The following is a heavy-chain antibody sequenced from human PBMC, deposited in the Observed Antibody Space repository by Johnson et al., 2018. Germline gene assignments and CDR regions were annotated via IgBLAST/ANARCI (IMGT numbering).Heavy chain of an antibody. V-gene: IGHV4-39*07. CDR1: GGSMRSTSHY. CDR2: IYYSGSA. CDR3: ARGYCSGGACYGGVAAFDI. D-gene: IGHD2-15*01. Sequence: QVQLQESGPGLVKPSETLSLTCTVSGGSMRSTSHYWGWIRQPPGKGLELIGTIYYSGSAYSNPSLKSRVTTSVDPSKTQSSLKLSSVTAAATAVYYCARGYCSGGACYGGVAAFDIWGQGTMVTVSS. J-gene: IGHJ3*02.